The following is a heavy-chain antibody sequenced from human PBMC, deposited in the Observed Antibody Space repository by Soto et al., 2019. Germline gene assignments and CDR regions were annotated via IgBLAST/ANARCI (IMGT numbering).Heavy chain of an antibody. CDR3: ARGSIKKTTVTTSRWRENYYYYYYMDV. Sequence: SEALSQTCRGCGRRFRGCYWSRMRQPPGAGLGWIGEINHSGSTNYNPSLKSRVTISVDTSKNQFSLKLSSVTAADTAVYYCARGSIKKTTVTTSRWRENYYYYYYMDVWGKGTTVS. V-gene: IGHV4-34*01. CDR1: GRRFRGCY. CDR2: INHSGST. J-gene: IGHJ6*03. D-gene: IGHD4-4*01.